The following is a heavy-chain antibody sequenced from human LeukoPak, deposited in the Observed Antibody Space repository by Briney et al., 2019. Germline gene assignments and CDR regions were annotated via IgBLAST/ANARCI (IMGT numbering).Heavy chain of an antibody. J-gene: IGHJ4*02. V-gene: IGHV3-23*01. CDR2: ISGSGGST. D-gene: IGHD3-10*01. CDR1: GFTFSSYA. CDR3: SIDVCTMVRGVIIPYYFDY. Sequence: GGSLRLSCAASGFTFSSYAMSWVRQAPGKGLEWVSAISGSGGSTYYADSVKGRFTISRDNSKNTLYLQMNSLRAEDTAVYYCSIDVCTMVRGVIIPYYFDYWGQGTLVTVSS.